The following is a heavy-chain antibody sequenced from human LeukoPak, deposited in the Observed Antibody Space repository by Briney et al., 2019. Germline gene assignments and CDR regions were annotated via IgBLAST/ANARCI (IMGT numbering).Heavy chain of an antibody. V-gene: IGHV4-31*03. CDR2: IYYSGST. D-gene: IGHD6-13*01. CDR1: GGSISSGGYY. J-gene: IGHJ6*02. CDR3: ARDLESGSSWYGPYYYYYGMDV. Sequence: PSQTLSLTCTVSGGSISSGGYYWSWIRQHPGKGLEWIGYIYYSGSTYYNPSLKSRVTISVDTSKNQFSLKLSSVTAADTAVYYCARDLESGSSWYGPYYYYYGMDVWGQGTTVTVSS.